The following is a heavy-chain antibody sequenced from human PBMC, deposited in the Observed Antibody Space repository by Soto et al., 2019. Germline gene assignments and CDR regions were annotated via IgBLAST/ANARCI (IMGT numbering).Heavy chain of an antibody. CDR2: INPNSGGT. CDR1: GYTFTGYY. D-gene: IGHD2-21*02. Sequence: GASVKVSCKASGYTFTGYYMHCARQAPGQGLEWMGWINPNSGGTNYAQKFQGWVTMTRDTSISTAYMELSRLRSDDTAVYYCARSCGGDCWGGYYYGMDVWGQGTTVTVSS. J-gene: IGHJ6*02. V-gene: IGHV1-2*04. CDR3: ARSCGGDCWGGYYYGMDV.